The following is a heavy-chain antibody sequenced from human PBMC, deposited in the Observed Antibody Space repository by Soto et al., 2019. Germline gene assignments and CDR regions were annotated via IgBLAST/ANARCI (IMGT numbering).Heavy chain of an antibody. Sequence: ASETLSLTCTVSGGSISSGDYYWSWIRQPPGKGLEWIGYIHDSGNTYYNPSLKSRVTVSLDTSKNQFSLKVTSMTAADTAVYYCARDLGHPWGQGTLVTVSS. CDR2: IHDSGNT. V-gene: IGHV4-30-4*01. J-gene: IGHJ5*02. CDR1: GGSISSGDYY. CDR3: ARDLGHP.